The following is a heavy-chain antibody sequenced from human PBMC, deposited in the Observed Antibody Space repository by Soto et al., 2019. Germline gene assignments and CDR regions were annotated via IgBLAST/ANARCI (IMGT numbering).Heavy chain of an antibody. J-gene: IGHJ4*02. CDR2: IKGDGSSV. Sequence: EVQLVESGGGLVQPGGSLRLSCAASGFSFSTYWMHWVRKDPGKGLVWVSRIKGDGSSVSYEASVKGRFTFSRDNAKNTLYLQISSLSAEATAVYYCASEDGEYVLPLDYWGQGTLVTVSS. CDR1: GFSFSTYW. D-gene: IGHD2-15*01. V-gene: IGHV3-74*03. CDR3: ASEDGEYVLPLDY.